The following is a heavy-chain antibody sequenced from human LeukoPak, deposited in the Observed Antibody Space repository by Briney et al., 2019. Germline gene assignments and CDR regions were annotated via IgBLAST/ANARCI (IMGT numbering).Heavy chain of an antibody. CDR3: AKVAYYYDSSGYYYAYFDY. D-gene: IGHD3-22*01. CDR1: GFTFSSYA. Sequence: PGGSPRLSCAASGFTFSSYAMSWVRQAPGKGLEWVSAISGSGGSTYYADSVKGRFTISRDNSKNTLYLQMNSLRAEDTAVYYCAKVAYYYDSSGYYYAYFDYWGQGTLVTVSS. J-gene: IGHJ4*02. CDR2: ISGSGGST. V-gene: IGHV3-23*01.